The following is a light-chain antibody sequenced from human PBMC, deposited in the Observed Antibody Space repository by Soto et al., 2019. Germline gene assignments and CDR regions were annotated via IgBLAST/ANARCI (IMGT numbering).Light chain of an antibody. CDR3: QQYGSSPPYT. CDR1: QSVRTY. Sequence: EIVLTQSPVTLSLSPGERATLSCRASQSVRTYLAWYQVKPGQAPRLLIYGASSRATGIPDRFSGSGSGTDFTLTISRLEPEDFAVYYCQQYGSSPPYTFGQGTKVDIK. CDR2: GAS. J-gene: IGKJ2*01. V-gene: IGKV3-20*01.